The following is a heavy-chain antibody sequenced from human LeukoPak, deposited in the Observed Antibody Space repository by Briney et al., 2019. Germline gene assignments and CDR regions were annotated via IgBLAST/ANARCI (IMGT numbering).Heavy chain of an antibody. CDR3: ARVLYGDYDWYFDL. J-gene: IGHJ2*01. Sequence: PSETLSLTCTVSGGSLSSYYWGWIRQPPGKGLEWIGYIYYSGSTNYNPSLRSRVTISVDTSKNQFSLKLSSVTAADTAVYYCARVLYGDYDWYFDLWGRGTLVTVSS. CDR2: IYYSGST. D-gene: IGHD4-17*01. V-gene: IGHV4-59*01. CDR1: GGSLSSYY.